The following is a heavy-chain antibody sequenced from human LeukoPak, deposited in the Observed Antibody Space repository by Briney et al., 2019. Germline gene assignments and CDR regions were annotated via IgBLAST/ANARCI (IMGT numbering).Heavy chain of an antibody. D-gene: IGHD3-10*01. CDR2: ISGSGGST. CDR3: AKGSALWDWSYYFDY. J-gene: IGHJ4*02. V-gene: IGHV3-23*01. Sequence: PGGSLRLSCAASGFTFSSYAMSWVRQAPGKGLEWVSAISGSGGSTYYADSVKGRFTISRDNSKNTLYLQMSSLRAEDTAVYYCAKGSALWDWSYYFDYWGQGTLVTVSS. CDR1: GFTFSSYA.